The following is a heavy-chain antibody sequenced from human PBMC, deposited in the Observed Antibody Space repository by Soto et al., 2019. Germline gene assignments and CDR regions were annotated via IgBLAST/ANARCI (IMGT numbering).Heavy chain of an antibody. D-gene: IGHD3-16*02. CDR1: GASFTDYF. J-gene: IGHJ6*03. V-gene: IGHV4-34*01. Sequence: SETLSLTCAVSGASFTDYFWSWIRQPPGMGLEWIGEINHSGNTNYNPSLKSRVTTSVDTSKNQFSLKLSSVTAADTAVYYCARRGRPPAGYQYYMDVWGKGTTVTVSS. CDR3: ARRGRPPAGYQYYMDV. CDR2: INHSGNT.